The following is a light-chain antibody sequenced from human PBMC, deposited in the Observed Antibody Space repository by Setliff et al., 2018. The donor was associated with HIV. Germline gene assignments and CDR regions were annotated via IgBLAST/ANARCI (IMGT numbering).Light chain of an antibody. V-gene: IGLV2-23*01. CDR1: SNDVGRHDL. Sequence: QSALTQPASVSGSPGQSITISCTGTSNDVGRHDLVSWYQQHPARAPKLIIYQATRRPSGVSNRFSGSKSGNVASLTISGLQAEDEADYYCCSNTGSNTFVFGTGTKV. J-gene: IGLJ1*01. CDR2: QAT. CDR3: CSNTGSNTFV.